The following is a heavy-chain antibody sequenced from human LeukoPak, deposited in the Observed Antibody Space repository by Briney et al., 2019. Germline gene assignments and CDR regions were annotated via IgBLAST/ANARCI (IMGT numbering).Heavy chain of an antibody. V-gene: IGHV3-7*04. J-gene: IGHJ4*02. D-gene: IGHD6-19*01. CDR1: GFAFGSCW. CDR2: IKQDGSEK. Sequence: GASLRLSCAASGFAFGSCWMSWVRQAPGKGLEWVANIKQDGSEKHYVDSVKGRFTISRDNAKNSLYLQMNSLRAEDTAVYYCARGSGWYPDYWGQGTLVTVSS. CDR3: ARGSGWYPDY.